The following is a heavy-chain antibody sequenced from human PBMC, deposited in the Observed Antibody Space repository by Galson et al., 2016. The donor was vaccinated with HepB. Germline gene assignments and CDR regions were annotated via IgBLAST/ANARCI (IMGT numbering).Heavy chain of an antibody. CDR3: VRASPGMSFDY. Sequence: SLRLSCAASGFIFSTYSMDWVRQAPGKGLEWVSSISSGSSYIYYANSVKGRFTISRDNAKNSLYLQMNSLRAEDTAVYYCVRASPGMSFDYWGQGTLVTVSS. V-gene: IGHV3-21*01. J-gene: IGHJ4*02. CDR1: GFIFSTYS. CDR2: ISSGSSYI.